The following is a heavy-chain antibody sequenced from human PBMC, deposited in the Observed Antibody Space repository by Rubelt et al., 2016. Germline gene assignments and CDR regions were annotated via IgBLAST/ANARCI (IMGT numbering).Heavy chain of an antibody. CDR3: AKTVGEYYYYYGMDV. CDR1: GFTFSTFA. CDR2: ISPSGGST. Sequence: EVQLVESGGGLVQPGGSLRLSCAASGFTFSTFAMSWVRQAPGKGLEWVSGISPSGGSTYYADSVKGRFTISRDNSENTLALQRNSLRADDTAVYYCAKTVGEYYYYYGMDVWGQGTTVTVSS. D-gene: IGHD3-10*01. V-gene: IGHV3-23*04. J-gene: IGHJ6*02.